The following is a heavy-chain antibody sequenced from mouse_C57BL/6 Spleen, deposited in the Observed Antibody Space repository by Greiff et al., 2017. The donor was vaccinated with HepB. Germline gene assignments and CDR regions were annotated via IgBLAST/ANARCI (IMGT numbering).Heavy chain of an antibody. CDR1: GFSLTSYG. V-gene: IGHV2-5*01. CDR3: AKKEGDSLGWFAY. Sequence: VQLVESGPGLVQPSQRLSITCTVSGFSLTSYGVHWVRQSPGKGLEWLGVIWRGGSTDYNAAFMSRLSITKDNSKSQVFFKMNSLQADDTAIYYCAKKEGDSLGWFAYWGQGTLVTVSA. CDR2: IWRGGST. J-gene: IGHJ3*01. D-gene: IGHD3-3*01.